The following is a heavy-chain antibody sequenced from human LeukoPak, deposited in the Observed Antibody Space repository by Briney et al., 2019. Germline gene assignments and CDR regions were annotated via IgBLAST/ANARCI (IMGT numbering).Heavy chain of an antibody. CDR1: GFTFSSCA. Sequence: PGGSLRLSCAASGFTFSSCAMSWVRQAPGKGLEWVSAIVSSGSSTYYADSVKGRFTISRDNSKNTLYLQMNSLRAEDTAVYYCAKDRVRFSSRVDAFDIWGRGTMVTVSS. D-gene: IGHD6-13*01. CDR3: AKDRVRFSSRVDAFDI. CDR2: IVSSGSST. V-gene: IGHV3-23*01. J-gene: IGHJ3*02.